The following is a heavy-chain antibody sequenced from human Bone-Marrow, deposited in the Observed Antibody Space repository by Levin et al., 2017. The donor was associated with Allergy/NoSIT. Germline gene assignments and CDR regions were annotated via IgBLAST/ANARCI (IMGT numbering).Heavy chain of an antibody. CDR3: ARVIEGGDHSWYFDL. CDR1: GGSISSYY. V-gene: IGHV4-59*01. CDR2: IYYSGST. D-gene: IGHD1-14*01. J-gene: IGHJ2*01. Sequence: MSSETLSLTCTVSGGSISSYYWSWIRQPPGKGLEWIGYIYYSGSTNYNPSLKSRVTISVDTSKNQFSLKLSSVTAADTAVYYCARVIEGGDHSWYFDLWGRGTLVTVSS.